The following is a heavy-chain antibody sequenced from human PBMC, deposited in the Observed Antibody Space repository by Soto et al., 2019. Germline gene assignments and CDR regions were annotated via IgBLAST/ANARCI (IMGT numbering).Heavy chain of an antibody. CDR2: INAGNGNT. Sequence: GASVKVSCKASGYTFTSYAMHWVRQAPGQRLEWMGWINAGNGNTKYSQKFQGRVTITRDTSASTAYMELSSLRSEDTAVYYCARAPDFWSGYYYKSHNWFDPWGQGTLVTV. CDR3: ARAPDFWSGYYYKSHNWFDP. D-gene: IGHD3-3*01. CDR1: GYTFTSYA. J-gene: IGHJ5*02. V-gene: IGHV1-3*01.